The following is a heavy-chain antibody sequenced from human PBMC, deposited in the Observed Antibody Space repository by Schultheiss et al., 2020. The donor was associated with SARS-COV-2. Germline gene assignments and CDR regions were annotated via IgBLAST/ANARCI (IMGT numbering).Heavy chain of an antibody. Sequence: GGSLRLSCAASGFTFSSYAMHWVRQAPGKGLEWVAVISYDGSNKYYADSVKGRFTISRDNSKNTLYVQMNSLRAEDTAVYYCAKDDFWNYHWGQGTLVTVSS. CDR1: GFTFSSYA. J-gene: IGHJ4*02. CDR2: ISYDGSNK. CDR3: AKDDFWNYH. V-gene: IGHV3-30*07. D-gene: IGHD3-3*01.